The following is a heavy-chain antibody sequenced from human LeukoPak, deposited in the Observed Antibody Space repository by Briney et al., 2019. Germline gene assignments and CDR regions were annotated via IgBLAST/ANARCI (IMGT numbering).Heavy chain of an antibody. CDR1: GFTFSDYY. J-gene: IGHJ4*02. CDR2: ISSSGSTI. CDR3: ARDQGIAVAGTDYFDY. Sequence: GGSLRLSCAASGFTFSDYYMSWVRQAPGKGLEWVSYISSSGSTIYYADSVKGRFTISRDNAKNSLYLQMNSLRAEDTAVYYCARDQGIAVAGTDYFDYWGQGTLVTVSS. D-gene: IGHD6-19*01. V-gene: IGHV3-11*01.